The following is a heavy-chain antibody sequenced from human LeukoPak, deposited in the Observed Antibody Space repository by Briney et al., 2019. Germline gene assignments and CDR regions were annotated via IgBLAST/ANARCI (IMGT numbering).Heavy chain of an antibody. CDR1: GSSFTSYW. J-gene: IGHJ4*02. CDR2: IYPGDSDT. CDR3: ARQEEDYGDYGGFDY. Sequence: GASLQISCKGSGSSFTSYWIGWVRQLPGKGLEWMGIIYPGDSDTRYSPSFQGQVTISADKSISTAYLQWSSLKASDTAMYYCARQEEDYGDYGGFDYWGQGTLVTVSS. V-gene: IGHV5-51*01. D-gene: IGHD4-17*01.